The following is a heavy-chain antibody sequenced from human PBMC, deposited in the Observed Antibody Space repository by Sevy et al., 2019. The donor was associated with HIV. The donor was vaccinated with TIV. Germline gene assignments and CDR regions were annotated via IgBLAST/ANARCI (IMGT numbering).Heavy chain of an antibody. CDR2: ISVYNGKI. V-gene: IGHV1-18*01. J-gene: IGHJ5*02. CDR3: ARRGAFGFDTSGFLSP. CDR1: GYTFTSFG. D-gene: IGHD3-22*01. Sequence: ASVKVSCKASGYTFTSFGISWVRQAPGQGLEWVGWISVYNGKINYAQNFQGRVTMTTDTSTRTAYMDMKSLRSDDTAVYYCARRGAFGFDTSGFLSPWGQGTLVTVSS.